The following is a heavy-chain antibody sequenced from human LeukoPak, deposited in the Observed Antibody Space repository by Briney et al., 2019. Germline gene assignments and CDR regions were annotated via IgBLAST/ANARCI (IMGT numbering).Heavy chain of an antibody. Sequence: SQTLSLTCTVSGGSISSGSYYWSWIRQPAGKGLEWIGRIYTSGSTNYNPSLKSRVTISVDTSKNQFSLKLSSVTAADTAVYYCARWSSITMVRGVLQGGYYFDYWGQGTLVTVSS. CDR3: ARWSSITMVRGVLQGGYYFDY. CDR2: IYTSGST. CDR1: GGSISSGSYY. J-gene: IGHJ4*02. V-gene: IGHV4-61*02. D-gene: IGHD3-10*01.